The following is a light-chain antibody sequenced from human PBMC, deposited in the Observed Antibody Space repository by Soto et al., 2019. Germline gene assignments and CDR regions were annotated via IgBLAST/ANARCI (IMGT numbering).Light chain of an antibody. J-gene: IGLJ1*01. CDR1: SSDVGGYNY. V-gene: IGLV2-14*01. Sequence: QSALTQPASVSGSPGQSITISCTGTSSDVGGYNYVSWYQQHPGKAPQLMIYDVSNRPSGVSNRFSGSKSGNTASLTISGLQAEAEADYYCSSYTSSSTLYVFGTGTKLTVL. CDR3: SSYTSSSTLYV. CDR2: DVS.